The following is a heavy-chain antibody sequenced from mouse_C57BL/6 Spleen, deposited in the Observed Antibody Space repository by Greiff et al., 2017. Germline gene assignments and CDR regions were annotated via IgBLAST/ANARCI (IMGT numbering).Heavy chain of an antibody. CDR1: GFNIKDDY. CDR2: IDPENGDT. Sequence: EVQLQQSGAELVRPGASVKLSCTASGFNIKDDYMHWVKQRPEQGLEWIGWIDPENGDTEYASKFQGKATITADTSSNTAYLQLSSLTSEDTAVYYCTTTTTVNHFDYWGQGTTLTVSS. CDR3: TTTTTVNHFDY. J-gene: IGHJ2*01. V-gene: IGHV14-4*01. D-gene: IGHD2-2*01.